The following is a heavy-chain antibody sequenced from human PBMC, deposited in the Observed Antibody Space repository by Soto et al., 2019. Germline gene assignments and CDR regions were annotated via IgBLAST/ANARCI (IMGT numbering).Heavy chain of an antibody. Sequence: QVQLVQSGAEVKKPGASVKVSCKASGYTFTSYGISWVRQAPGQGLEWMGWISAYNGNTNYAQKLQGRVTMTTDTTTSTAYMELRSPRSDDTAGYYCARDRGAYGMDVWGQGTTVTVSS. CDR1: GYTFTSYG. CDR3: ARDRGAYGMDV. V-gene: IGHV1-18*01. CDR2: ISAYNGNT. J-gene: IGHJ6*02.